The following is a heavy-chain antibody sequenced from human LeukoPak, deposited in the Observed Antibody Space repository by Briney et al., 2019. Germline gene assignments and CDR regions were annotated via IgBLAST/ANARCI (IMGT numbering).Heavy chain of an antibody. D-gene: IGHD4-4*01. Sequence: QPGGSLRLSCAASGFTVSSNHMSWVRQAPGKGLEWVSVIYSGGSTYYADSVKGRFTISRDNSKNTLYLQMNSLRAEDTAVYYCARDYSNYESPYYYYGMDVWGQGTTVTVSS. CDR1: GFTVSSNH. V-gene: IGHV3-66*01. CDR3: ARDYSNYESPYYYYGMDV. J-gene: IGHJ6*02. CDR2: IYSGGST.